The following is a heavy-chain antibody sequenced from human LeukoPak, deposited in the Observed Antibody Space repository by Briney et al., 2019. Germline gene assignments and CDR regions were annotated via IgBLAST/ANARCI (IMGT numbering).Heavy chain of an antibody. CDR2: ISAYNGNT. Sequence: ASVKVSCKASGYTFTSYGISWVRQAPVQGLEWMGWISAYNGNTNYAQKLQGRVTMTTDTSTSTAYMELRSLRSDDTAVYYCARAEDSSGYVGFDYWGQGTLVTVSS. CDR3: ARAEDSSGYVGFDY. V-gene: IGHV1-18*01. J-gene: IGHJ4*02. D-gene: IGHD3-22*01. CDR1: GYTFTSYG.